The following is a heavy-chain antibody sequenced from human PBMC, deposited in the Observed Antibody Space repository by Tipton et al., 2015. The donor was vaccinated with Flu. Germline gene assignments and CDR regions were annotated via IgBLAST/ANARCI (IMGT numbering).Heavy chain of an antibody. D-gene: IGHD4-11*01. Sequence: TLSLTCTVSGDSVSSSSHLWGWIRQSPGKGLEWIGNIHKTGSTYLNPSLRCRVTISVDTSNNQFSLRVTSVTAADTAVYFCARRDCSNYVSERKNWFDPWGQGTLVTVSS. V-gene: IGHV4-39*07. CDR3: ARRDCSNYVSERKNWFDP. J-gene: IGHJ5*02. CDR2: IHKTGST. CDR1: GDSVSSSSHL.